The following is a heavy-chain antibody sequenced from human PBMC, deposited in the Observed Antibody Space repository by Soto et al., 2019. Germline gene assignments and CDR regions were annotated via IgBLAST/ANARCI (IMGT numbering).Heavy chain of an antibody. J-gene: IGHJ5*02. Sequence: TSETLSLTCAVSGGSIRSGVYSWSWIRQPPGKGLEWIGYIFHSGSTYYNPSLKSRVTISVDRSKNQFSLKLSSVTAADTAVYYCARDPRGYCSGGSCSSGWFDPWGQGTLVTVSS. D-gene: IGHD2-15*01. CDR2: IFHSGST. V-gene: IGHV4-30-2*01. CDR1: GGSIRSGVYS. CDR3: ARDPRGYCSGGSCSSGWFDP.